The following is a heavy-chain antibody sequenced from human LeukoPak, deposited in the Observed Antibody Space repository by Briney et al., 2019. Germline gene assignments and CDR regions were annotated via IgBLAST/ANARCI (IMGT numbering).Heavy chain of an antibody. CDR3: ARNYGDFDY. D-gene: IGHD4-17*01. CDR1: GFTFSTYA. CDR2: INSDGSVT. J-gene: IGHJ4*02. Sequence: GGSLRLSCAASGFTFSTYAMTWVRQAPGKGLVWVSRINSDGSVTSYADSVKGRFTISRDNAKNTLYLQMNSLRAEDTAVYYCARNYGDFDYWGQGTLVTVSS. V-gene: IGHV3-74*01.